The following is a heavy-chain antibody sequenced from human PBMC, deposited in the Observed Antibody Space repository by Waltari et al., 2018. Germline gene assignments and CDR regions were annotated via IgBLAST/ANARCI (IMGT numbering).Heavy chain of an antibody. V-gene: IGHV4-38-2*01. CDR1: GYSISSGSY. J-gene: IGHJ4*02. Sequence: QVQLQESGPGLVKPSETLSLTCAVSGYSISSGSYWGWIRQPPGKGLEWIGSIYHSGSTYYNPSLKSRVTISVDTSKNQFSLKLSSVTAADTAVYYCASRSAAYYFDYWGQGTLVTVSS. CDR3: ASRSAAYYFDY. D-gene: IGHD6-13*01. CDR2: IYHSGST.